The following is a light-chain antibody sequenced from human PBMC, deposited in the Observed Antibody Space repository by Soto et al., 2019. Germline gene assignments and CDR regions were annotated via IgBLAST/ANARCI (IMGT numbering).Light chain of an antibody. CDR3: QQLNSYPLT. Sequence: IQLTQSPAFRSASVGDRVTITCRASQAISIYLAWYQQKPGKAPKLLLYAASTLQSGVPSRFSGSGSGTEFTLTISSLQPEDFATYYCQQLNSYPLTFGPGTKVDIK. J-gene: IGKJ3*01. CDR1: QAISIY. V-gene: IGKV1-9*01. CDR2: AAS.